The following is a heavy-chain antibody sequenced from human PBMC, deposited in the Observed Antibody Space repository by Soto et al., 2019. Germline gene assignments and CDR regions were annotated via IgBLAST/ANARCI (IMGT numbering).Heavy chain of an antibody. V-gene: IGHV1-69*13. D-gene: IGHD3-3*01. CDR2: IIPIFGTA. CDR3: ARVISSLRVLDSARDYYHGMDV. CDR1: GGTFSSYA. J-gene: IGHJ6*02. Sequence: SVKVSCKASGGTFSSYAISWVRQAPGQGLEWMGGIIPIFGTANYAQKFQGRVTITADESTSTAYMELSSLRSEDTAVYYCARVISSLRVLDSARDYYHGMDVWG.